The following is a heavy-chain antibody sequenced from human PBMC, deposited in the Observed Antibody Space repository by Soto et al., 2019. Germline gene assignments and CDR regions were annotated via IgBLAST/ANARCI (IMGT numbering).Heavy chain of an antibody. D-gene: IGHD3-22*01. Sequence: SVKVSCKASGGTFSSYAISWVQQAPGQGLEWMGGIIPIFGTANYAQKFQGRVTITADESTSTAYMELSSLRSEDTAVYYCARGARTTYYYDSSGYYSVDYWGQGTLVTVSS. J-gene: IGHJ4*02. CDR1: GGTFSSYA. CDR3: ARGARTTYYYDSSGYYSVDY. CDR2: IIPIFGTA. V-gene: IGHV1-69*13.